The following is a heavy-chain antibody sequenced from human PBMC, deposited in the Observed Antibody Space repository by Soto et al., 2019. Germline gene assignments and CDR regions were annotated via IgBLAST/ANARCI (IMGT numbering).Heavy chain of an antibody. Sequence: QVQLQQSGPGLVKPSETLSLTCTVSGGSISSSFWTWIRQPAGKGLEWIGRIYNTDNSNYNPSLKSRATMSVDTSKNKFSLNLRSVTAADTAVYYCAREVPVADTGYYDYWGQGILVTVSS. CDR1: GGSISSSF. D-gene: IGHD6-19*01. CDR2: IYNTDNS. CDR3: AREVPVADTGYYDY. J-gene: IGHJ4*02. V-gene: IGHV4-4*07.